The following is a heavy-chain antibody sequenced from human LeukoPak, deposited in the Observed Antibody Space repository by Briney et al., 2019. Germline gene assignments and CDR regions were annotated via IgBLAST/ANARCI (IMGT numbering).Heavy chain of an antibody. CDR2: ISSSSSYI. J-gene: IGHJ4*02. Sequence: GGSLRLSCAASGFTFDDYAMHWVRLAPGRGLEWVSGISSSSSYIYYADSVKGRFTISRDNAKNSLYLQMNSLRAEDTAVYYCARDLAIVVGAPYFDYWGQGTLVTVSS. V-gene: IGHV3-21*01. CDR1: GFTFDDYA. CDR3: ARDLAIVVGAPYFDY. D-gene: IGHD3-22*01.